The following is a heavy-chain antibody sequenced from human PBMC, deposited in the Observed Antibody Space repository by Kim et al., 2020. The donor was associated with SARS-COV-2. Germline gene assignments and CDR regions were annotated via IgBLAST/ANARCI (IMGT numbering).Heavy chain of an antibody. CDR3: ATGAHAVFRSGYSKGVGY. V-gene: IGHV4-61*01. CDR1: GGSVSSGSYY. CDR2: IYYSGST. J-gene: IGHJ4*02. Sequence: SETLSLTCTVSGGSVSSGSYYWSWIRQPPGKGLEWIGYIYYSGSTNYNPSLKSRVTISVDTSKNQFSLKLSSVTAADTAVYYCATGAHAVFRSGYSKGVGYWGQGTLVTVSS. D-gene: IGHD3-22*01.